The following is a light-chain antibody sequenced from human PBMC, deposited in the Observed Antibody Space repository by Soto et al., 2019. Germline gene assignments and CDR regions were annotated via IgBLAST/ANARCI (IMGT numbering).Light chain of an antibody. V-gene: IGKV3-20*01. J-gene: IGKJ1*01. CDR3: HQYNNWPRT. CDR1: QSVSSSQ. Sequence: EIVLPQSPGTVSLSPGESATLSCRASQSVSSSQLAWYQQKPGQAPRLLMYGASSRATGIPDRFSGSGYGTEFTLTISSLQSEELAFYYCHQYNNWPRTLGQGTKVDIK. CDR2: GAS.